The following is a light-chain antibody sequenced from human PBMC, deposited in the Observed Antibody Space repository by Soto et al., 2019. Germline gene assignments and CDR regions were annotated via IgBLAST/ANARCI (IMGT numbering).Light chain of an antibody. J-gene: IGKJ1*01. Sequence: DIRMTQSPSTLSASVGDRVTITCRASQNIGTWLAWYQQKPGKAPDLLIYDASTLERGVPSRFSGSGSGTEFPLTISRLQPGDLATYYCQQCGDPWSFGQGTKVEIK. CDR2: DAS. V-gene: IGKV1-5*01. CDR1: QNIGTW. CDR3: QQCGDPWS.